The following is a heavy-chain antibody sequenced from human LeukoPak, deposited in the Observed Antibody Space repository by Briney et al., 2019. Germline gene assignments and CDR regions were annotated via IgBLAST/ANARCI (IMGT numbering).Heavy chain of an antibody. CDR2: IYHSGST. CDR1: GGSISSGGYY. Sequence: PSETLSLTCTVSGGSISSGGYYWSWIRQPPGKGLEWIGYIYHSGSTYYNPSLKSRVTISVDRSKNQFSLKLSSVTAADTAVYYCARPSQHDSSGDDQDYWGQGTLVTVSS. J-gene: IGHJ4*02. CDR3: ARPSQHDSSGDDQDY. V-gene: IGHV4-30-2*01. D-gene: IGHD3-22*01.